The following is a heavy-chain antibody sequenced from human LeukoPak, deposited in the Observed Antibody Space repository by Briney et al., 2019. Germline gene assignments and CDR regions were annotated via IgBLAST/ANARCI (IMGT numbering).Heavy chain of an antibody. V-gene: IGHV3-74*03. D-gene: IGHD3-10*01. CDR3: ARDYAGSPDY. Sequence: GRSLRPSCTASGFTLSTYWINWVRHSPGEGMVWDALINGDGSTTTHADSVKGRFTISRDNAKNTAYLQMNSLRDEDTAVYYCARDYAGSPDYWGQGTLVTVSA. J-gene: IGHJ4*02. CDR2: INGDGSTT. CDR1: GFTLSTYW.